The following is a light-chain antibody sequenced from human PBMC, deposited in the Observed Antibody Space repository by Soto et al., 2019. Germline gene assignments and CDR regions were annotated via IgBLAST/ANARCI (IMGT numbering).Light chain of an antibody. CDR3: QQRSNWPPFT. V-gene: IGKV3-11*01. Sequence: EIVLTQSPATLSLSPGERATLSCRASQSVSSYLAWYQQKPVQAPRLLIYDASNRATGIPARFSGSGSGTDFTLTISSLEPEDFAVYYCQQRSNWPPFTFGPGTKVYIK. CDR1: QSVSSY. CDR2: DAS. J-gene: IGKJ3*01.